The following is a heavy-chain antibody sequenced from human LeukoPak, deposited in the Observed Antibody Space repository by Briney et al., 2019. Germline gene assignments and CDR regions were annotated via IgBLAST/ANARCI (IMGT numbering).Heavy chain of an antibody. J-gene: IGHJ3*02. V-gene: IGHV4-39*01. CDR3: ARVSPRYYDSSGYNDAFDI. CDR2: IYYSGST. D-gene: IGHD3-22*01. Sequence: SETLSLTCTVSGGSISSSSYYWGWIRQPPGKGLEWIGSIYYSGSTYYNPSLKSRVTISVDTSKNQFSLKLSSVTAADTAVYYCARVSPRYYDSSGYNDAFDIWGQGTMSPSLQ. CDR1: GGSISSSSYY.